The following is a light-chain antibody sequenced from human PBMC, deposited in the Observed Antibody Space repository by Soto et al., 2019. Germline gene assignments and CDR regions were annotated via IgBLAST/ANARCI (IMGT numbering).Light chain of an antibody. CDR1: QSISSY. CDR2: AAS. V-gene: IGKV1-5*01. Sequence: DIQMTQSPSSLSASVGDRVTITCRASQSISSYLNWYQQKPGEAPKLLIYAASTLYGGVPSRFSGSGSGTEFTLTISSLQPDDFATYYCQQYNSYSTFGQGTKVDIK. J-gene: IGKJ1*01. CDR3: QQYNSYST.